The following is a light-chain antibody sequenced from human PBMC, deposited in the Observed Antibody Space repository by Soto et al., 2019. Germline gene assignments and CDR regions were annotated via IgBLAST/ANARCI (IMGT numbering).Light chain of an antibody. V-gene: IGKV3-15*01. Sequence: EIVMTQSPATLSVSPGERATLSCRASQSISSNFAWYQQKPGQAPRLLIYGASTRATGIPARFSGSRSGTEFTPTISSLQSEDFAVYYCQQYNNWPPWTFGQGTKVEIK. CDR3: QQYNNWPPWT. CDR2: GAS. J-gene: IGKJ1*01. CDR1: QSISSN.